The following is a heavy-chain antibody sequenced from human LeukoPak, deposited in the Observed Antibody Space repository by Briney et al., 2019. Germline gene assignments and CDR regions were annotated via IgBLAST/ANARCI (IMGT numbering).Heavy chain of an antibody. Sequence: GGSLRLSSAASGFTFSSYGMHWVRQAPGKGLEWVAVIWYDGSNKYYADSVKGRFTISRDNSKNTLYLQMNSLRAEDTAVYYCAREALLGYFDYWGQGTLVTVSS. CDR3: AREALLGYFDY. J-gene: IGHJ4*02. CDR2: IWYDGSNK. V-gene: IGHV3-33*01. CDR1: GFTFSSYG. D-gene: IGHD1-26*01.